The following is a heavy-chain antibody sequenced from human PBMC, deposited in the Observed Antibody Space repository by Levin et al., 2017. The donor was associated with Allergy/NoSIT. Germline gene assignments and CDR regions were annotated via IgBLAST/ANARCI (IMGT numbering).Heavy chain of an antibody. V-gene: IGHV3-30*18. CDR3: AKDVKSGFYEY. Sequence: GESLKISCAASGFTFSYYGMHWVRQAPGKGLEWVAVISYDGSNKYYGDSVRGRFTISRDSSNNMVYLQMNSLRAEDTAVYYCAKDVKSGFYEYWGQGTLVTVSS. D-gene: IGHD3-3*01. J-gene: IGHJ4*02. CDR1: GFTFSYYG. CDR2: ISYDGSNK.